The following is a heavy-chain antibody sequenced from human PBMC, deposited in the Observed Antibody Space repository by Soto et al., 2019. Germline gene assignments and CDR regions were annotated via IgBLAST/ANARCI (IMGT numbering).Heavy chain of an antibody. Sequence: ASVKVSCKASGYTFTGYYMHWVRQTPGQGLEWMGWINPNSGGTNYAQKFQGWFTMTRDTSISTAYMELSRLRSDDTAVYYCATTYYDFCSGYGQYGMDVYPQGTKVTV. CDR3: ATTYYDFCSGYGQYGMDV. CDR2: INPNSGGT. CDR1: GYTFTGYY. J-gene: IGHJ6*02. D-gene: IGHD3-3*01. V-gene: IGHV1-2*04.